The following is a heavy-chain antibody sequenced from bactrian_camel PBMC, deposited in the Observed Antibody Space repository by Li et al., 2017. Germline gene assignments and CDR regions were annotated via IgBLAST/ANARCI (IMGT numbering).Heavy chain of an antibody. CDR2: LDRYERTN. D-gene: IGHD3*01. J-gene: IGHJ4*01. V-gene: IGHV3S31*01. Sequence: VQLVESGGGSVEAGGSLRLSCVAPGYDYSRYCMAWFRQAPGKEREGVATLDRYERTNYIAAYADSVRGRFTISKDNVENTLYLQMNSLKIEDTAVYYCAADRDKGMGWGLCNYWGQGTQVTVS. CDR1: GYDYSRYC. CDR3: AADRDKGMGWGLCNY.